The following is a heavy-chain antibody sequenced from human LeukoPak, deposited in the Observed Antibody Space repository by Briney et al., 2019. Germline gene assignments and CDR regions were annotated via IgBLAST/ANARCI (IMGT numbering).Heavy chain of an antibody. Sequence: PGGSLRLSCSASGFTFTDYSMHWVRQAPGKGLECVSAINKNGGSTSYADSVKGRFTISRDNSKNTLYLQMSSLRAEDTAVYCCVKDEGGGSGRLYFDYWGQGTLVTVSS. D-gene: IGHD3-10*01. CDR3: VKDEGGGSGRLYFDY. CDR1: GFTFTDYS. V-gene: IGHV3-64D*06. CDR2: INKNGGST. J-gene: IGHJ4*02.